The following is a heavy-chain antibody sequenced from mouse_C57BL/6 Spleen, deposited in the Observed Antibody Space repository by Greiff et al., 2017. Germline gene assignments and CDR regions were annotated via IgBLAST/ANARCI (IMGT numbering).Heavy chain of an antibody. J-gene: IGHJ2*01. CDR2: ISDGGSYT. D-gene: IGHD1-1*01. CDR3: AREWVYHFDY. V-gene: IGHV5-4*01. Sequence: EVMLVESGGGLVKPGGSLKLSCAASGFTFSSYAMSWVRQTPEKRLEWVATISDGGSYTYYPDNVKGRFTISRDNAKNNLYLQMSHLKSEDTAMYYCAREWVYHFDYWGQGTTLTVSS. CDR1: GFTFSSYA.